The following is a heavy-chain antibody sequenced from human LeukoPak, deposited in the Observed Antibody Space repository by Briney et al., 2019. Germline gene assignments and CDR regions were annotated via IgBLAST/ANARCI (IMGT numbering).Heavy chain of an antibody. CDR3: ARLGNSGYDVDY. CDR2: IGTAGDT. V-gene: IGHV3-13*04. CDR1: GFTFSSYD. Sequence: PGGSLRLSCAASGFTFSSYDMHWVRQATGKGLEWVSAIGTAGDTYYPGSVKGRFTISRENAKNSLYLQMNSLRAEDTAVYYCARLGNSGYDVDYWGQGTLVTVSS. J-gene: IGHJ4*02. D-gene: IGHD5-12*01.